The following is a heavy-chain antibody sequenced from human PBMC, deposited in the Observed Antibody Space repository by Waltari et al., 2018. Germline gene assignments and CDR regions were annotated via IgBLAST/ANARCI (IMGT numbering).Heavy chain of an antibody. D-gene: IGHD6-6*01. V-gene: IGHV7-4-1*02. CDR3: ARASSSSSLNWFDP. CDR1: GYTFTSSA. Sequence: QGKLVQAGSELKKPGASVKVSCQASGYTFTSSARNWVRQAPRQGLEWMGWINTNTGNPTYAQDFTGRFVFALDTSVSTAYLQISSLTAEDTAVYYCARASSSSSLNWFDPWGQGTLVTVSS. CDR2: INTNTGNP. J-gene: IGHJ5*02.